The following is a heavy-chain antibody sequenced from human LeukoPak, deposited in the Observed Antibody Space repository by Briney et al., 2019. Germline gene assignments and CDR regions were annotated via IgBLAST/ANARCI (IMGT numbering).Heavy chain of an antibody. CDR1: GFTFSSYS. Sequence: PGGSLRLSCAGSGFTFSSYSMTWVRQAPGKGLEWVSYSSGSGTTIYYADSVKGRFTISRDNAKNSLYLQMNSLRVEDTAVYFCARARIAAPLLDYWGQGTLVTVSS. CDR3: ARARIAAPLLDY. V-gene: IGHV3-48*04. J-gene: IGHJ4*02. CDR2: SSGSGTTI. D-gene: IGHD6-13*01.